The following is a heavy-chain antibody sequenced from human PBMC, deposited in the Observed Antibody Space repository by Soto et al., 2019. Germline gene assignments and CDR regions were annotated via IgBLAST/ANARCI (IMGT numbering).Heavy chain of an antibody. CDR2: INPTSGGT. CDR3: VRDGLVSSAKYYCDY. J-gene: IGHJ4*02. D-gene: IGHD6-13*01. CDR1: GDTFTDCY. Sequence: QVQLVQSGAEVKKPGPSVRVSCKASGDTFTDCYVHWVRQAPGQGLEWMGWINPTSGGTNIAQRFTGRVNMARDMSINAAYMALHSLKSDDTAVYYCVRDGLVSSAKYYCDYWGQGTLVTVSS. V-gene: IGHV1-2*02.